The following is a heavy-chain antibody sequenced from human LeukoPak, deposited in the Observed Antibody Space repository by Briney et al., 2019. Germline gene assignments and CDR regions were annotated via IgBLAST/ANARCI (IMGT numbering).Heavy chain of an antibody. J-gene: IGHJ4*02. CDR3: ARVQGRYSYGSGFDS. Sequence: PGGSLRLSCAASGFTFSSYAMHWVRQAPGKGLEWVAVISYDGSNKHYADSVKGRFTISRDNSKNTLYLQMNSLRAEDTAVYYCARVQGRYSYGSGFDSWGQGTLVTVSS. D-gene: IGHD5-18*01. CDR1: GFTFSSYA. CDR2: ISYDGSNK. V-gene: IGHV3-30*04.